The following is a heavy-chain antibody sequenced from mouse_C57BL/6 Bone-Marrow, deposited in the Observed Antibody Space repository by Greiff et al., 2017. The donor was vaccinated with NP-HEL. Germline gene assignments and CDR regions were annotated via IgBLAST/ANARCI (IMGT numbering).Heavy chain of an antibody. D-gene: IGHD4-1*01. V-gene: IGHV1-50*01. Sequence: QVQLQQPGAELVKPGASVKLSCKASGYTFTSYWMQWVKQRPGQGLEWIGEIDPSDSYTNYNQKFKGKATLTVDTSSSTAYMQLSSLTSEDSAVYYCGTGTDFDYWGQGTTLTVSS. CDR1: GYTFTSYW. CDR3: GTGTDFDY. J-gene: IGHJ2*01. CDR2: IDPSDSYT.